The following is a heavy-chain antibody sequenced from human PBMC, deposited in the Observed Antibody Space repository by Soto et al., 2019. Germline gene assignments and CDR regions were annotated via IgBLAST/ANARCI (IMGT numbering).Heavy chain of an antibody. CDR1: GCGLINYG. CDR3: ARLGVTTSVYYYTMDV. D-gene: IGHD4-4*01. V-gene: IGHV1-18*04. CDR2: ISAYNGNT. Sequence: VSVKVSCKASGCGLINYGFNWVRQAPGQGREWMGWISAYNGNTTYAQNLQSRLTMTRDTSTSTAYMELRGLRSDDTSVYYCARLGVTTSVYYYTMDVWGQGTTVTVSS. J-gene: IGHJ6*02.